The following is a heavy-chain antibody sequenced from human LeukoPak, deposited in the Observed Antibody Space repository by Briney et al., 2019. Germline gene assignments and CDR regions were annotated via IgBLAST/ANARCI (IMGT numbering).Heavy chain of an antibody. V-gene: IGHV4-34*01. CDR3: ARGDRGMDYVWGSYRYFPYYFDY. CDR2: INHSGST. Sequence: SETLSLTCAVYGGSFSGYYWSWIRQPPGKGLEWIGEINHSGSTNYNPSLKSRVTISVDTSKNQFSLKLSSVTAADTAVYYCARGDRGMDYVWGSYRYFPYYFDYWGQGTLVTVSS. J-gene: IGHJ4*02. D-gene: IGHD3-16*02. CDR1: GGSFSGYY.